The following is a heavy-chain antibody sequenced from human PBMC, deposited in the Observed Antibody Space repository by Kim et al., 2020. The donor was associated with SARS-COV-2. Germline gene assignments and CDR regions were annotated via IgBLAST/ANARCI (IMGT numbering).Heavy chain of an antibody. J-gene: IGHJ4*02. CDR1: GYTFTSYG. Sequence: ASVKVSCKASGYTFTSYGISWVRQAPGQGLEWMGWISAYNGNTNYAQKLQGRVTMTTDTSTSTSYMELRSLRSDDTAVYYCARDHVLLWFGELLPLDYWGQGTLVTVSS. CDR3: ARDHVLLWFGELLPLDY. V-gene: IGHV1-18*01. CDR2: ISAYNGNT. D-gene: IGHD3-10*01.